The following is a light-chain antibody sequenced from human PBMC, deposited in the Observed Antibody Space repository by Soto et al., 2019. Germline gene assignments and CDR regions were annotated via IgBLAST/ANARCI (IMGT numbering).Light chain of an antibody. Sequence: DLQMTQSPSSLSASVGDRVTITCQASQYITNYLNWYQQEPGKAPKLLIYDASNLATGVPSRFSGSGSGTYFTLTISSLQPEDIATYYCQQYDNLPLTFGPGTKVDVK. J-gene: IGKJ3*01. CDR1: QYITNY. CDR2: DAS. CDR3: QQYDNLPLT. V-gene: IGKV1-33*01.